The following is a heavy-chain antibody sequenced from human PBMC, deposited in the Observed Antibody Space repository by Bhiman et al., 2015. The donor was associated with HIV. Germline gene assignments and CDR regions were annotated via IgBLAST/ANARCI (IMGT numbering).Heavy chain of an antibody. Sequence: QVQLVESGGGVVQPGRSLRLSCAASGFTLNTYAMHWVRQAPGKGLEWVAVNGSNKYFADSVRGRFTISRDRSKNTLYLQMNSLRPEDTAVYYCARDLTYGSGSCVDYWGQGTLVIVSS. D-gene: IGHD3-10*01. CDR2: NGSNK. CDR1: GFTLNTYA. CDR3: ARDLTYGSGSCVDY. J-gene: IGHJ4*02. V-gene: IGHV3-30*04.